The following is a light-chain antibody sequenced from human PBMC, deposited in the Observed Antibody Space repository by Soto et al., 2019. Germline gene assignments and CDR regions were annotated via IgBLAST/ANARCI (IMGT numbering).Light chain of an antibody. V-gene: IGLV2-8*01. CDR2: EVN. Sequence: QSVLTQPPSASGSPGQSVTISYTGTSSDVGGYNYVSWYQQHPGKAPKLVIFEVNKRPSGVPDRFSGSKSGNTASLTVSGLQADDEADYYCCSGAGSKNYVFGTGTKLTVL. CDR1: SSDVGGYNY. J-gene: IGLJ1*01. CDR3: CSGAGSKNYV.